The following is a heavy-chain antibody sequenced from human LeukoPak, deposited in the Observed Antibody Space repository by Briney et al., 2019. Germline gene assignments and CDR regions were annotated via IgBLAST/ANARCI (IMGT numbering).Heavy chain of an antibody. Sequence: GGSLRLSCAASGFTFSSYAMHWVRQAPGKGLEWVAVISYDGSNKYYADSVKGRFTISRDNSKNTLYLQMNSLRAEDTAVYYCAKDMEGRRRYNYGSDYWGQGTLVTVSS. CDR1: GFTFSSYA. V-gene: IGHV3-30*04. CDR3: AKDMEGRRRYNYGSDY. D-gene: IGHD3-10*01. CDR2: ISYDGSNK. J-gene: IGHJ4*02.